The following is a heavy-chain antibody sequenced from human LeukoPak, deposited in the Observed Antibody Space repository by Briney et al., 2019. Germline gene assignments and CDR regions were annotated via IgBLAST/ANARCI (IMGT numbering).Heavy chain of an antibody. J-gene: IGHJ6*03. CDR2: IYYSGST. CDR1: GGPISSYY. V-gene: IGHV4-39*01. CDR3: ARHKDYYYSYMDV. Sequence: PSETLSLTCTVSGGPISSYYWGWIRQPPGKGLEWIGTIYYSGSTYYNPSLTSRVTISVDTSKNQFSLKLSSVTAADTAVYYCARHKDYYYSYMDVWGKGTTVTISS.